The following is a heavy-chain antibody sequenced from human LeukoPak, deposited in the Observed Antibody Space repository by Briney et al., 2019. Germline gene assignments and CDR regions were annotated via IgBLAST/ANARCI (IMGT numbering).Heavy chain of an antibody. D-gene: IGHD3-3*01. CDR3: ARAQDFWSGYSYYFDY. CDR2: INPSGGST. Sequence: ASVKVSCKASGYTFTSYYMHWVRQAPGQGLEWMGIINPSGGSTSYAQKFQGRVTMTRDTSTSTVYMELSSLRSEDTAVYHCARAQDFWSGYSYYFDYWGQGTLVTVSS. V-gene: IGHV1-46*01. CDR1: GYTFTSYY. J-gene: IGHJ4*02.